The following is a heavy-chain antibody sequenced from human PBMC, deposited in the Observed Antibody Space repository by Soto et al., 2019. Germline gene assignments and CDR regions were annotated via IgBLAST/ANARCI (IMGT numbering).Heavy chain of an antibody. CDR1: GYTFTGYY. J-gene: IGHJ4*02. Sequence: ASVKVSCKASGYTFTGYYMHWVRQAPGQGPEWMGWINPNSGGTNYAQKFQGRVTMTRDTSISTAYMELSRLRSDDTAVYYCAKDGEHDWNTNDYWGQGTLVTVSS. V-gene: IGHV1-2*02. CDR2: INPNSGGT. CDR3: AKDGEHDWNTNDY. D-gene: IGHD1-1*01.